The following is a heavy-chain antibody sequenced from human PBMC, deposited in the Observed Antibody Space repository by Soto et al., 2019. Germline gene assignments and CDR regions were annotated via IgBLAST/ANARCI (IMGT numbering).Heavy chain of an antibody. D-gene: IGHD4-17*01. V-gene: IGHV5-51*01. CDR3: ARHLPYGGISYYFDY. CDR2: IYPDDSDT. CDR1: GYNFPSYW. Sequence: GESLKISCKTSGYNFPSYWIGWVRQMPGKGLEWMGIIYPDDSDTRYSPAFQGQVTISADKSISTAYLQLSGLKASDTAIYYCARHLPYGGISYYFDYWGQGTLVTVSS. J-gene: IGHJ4*02.